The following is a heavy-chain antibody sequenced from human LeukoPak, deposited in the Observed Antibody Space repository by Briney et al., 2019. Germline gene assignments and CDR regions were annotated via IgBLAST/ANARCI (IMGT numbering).Heavy chain of an antibody. CDR2: IYYSGST. Sequence: SETLSLTCTVSRGSISSYYWSWIRRPPGKGLEWIGYIYYSGSTNYNPSLKSRVTISVDTSKNQFSLKLSSVTAADTAVYYCARESYDILTGYYYYGMDVWGQGTTVTVSS. V-gene: IGHV4-59*01. J-gene: IGHJ6*02. CDR3: ARESYDILTGYYYYGMDV. D-gene: IGHD3-9*01. CDR1: RGSISSYY.